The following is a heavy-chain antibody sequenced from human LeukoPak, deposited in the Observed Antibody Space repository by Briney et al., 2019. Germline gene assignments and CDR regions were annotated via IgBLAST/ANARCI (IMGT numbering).Heavy chain of an antibody. D-gene: IGHD6-13*01. CDR1: GFTVSSNY. V-gene: IGHV3-66*04. CDR3: ARPRIAAAGFYYYYGMDV. J-gene: IGHJ6*02. Sequence: PGGSLRLSCAASGFTVSSNYMSWVRQAPGKGLEWVSVIYSGGSTYYADSVKGRFTISRDNSKNTLYLQMNSLRAEDTAVYYCARPRIAAAGFYYYYGMDVWGQGTTVTVSS. CDR2: IYSGGST.